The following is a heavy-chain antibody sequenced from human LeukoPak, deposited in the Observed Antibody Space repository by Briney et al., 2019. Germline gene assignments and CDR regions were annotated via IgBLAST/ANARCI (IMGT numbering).Heavy chain of an antibody. J-gene: IGHJ6*02. CDR1: GYTFTSYG. Sequence: ASVKVSCKASGYTFTSYGISWVRQAPGQGLEWMGWISAYNGNTNHAQKLQGRVTMTTDTSTSTAYMELRSLRSDDTAVYYCARDPGYSSSWYYYYYYYGMDVWGQGTTVTVSS. D-gene: IGHD6-13*01. V-gene: IGHV1-18*01. CDR2: ISAYNGNT. CDR3: ARDPGYSSSWYYYYYYYGMDV.